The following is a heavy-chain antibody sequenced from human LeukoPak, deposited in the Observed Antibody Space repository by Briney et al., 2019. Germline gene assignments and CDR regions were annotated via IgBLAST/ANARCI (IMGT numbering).Heavy chain of an antibody. CDR1: GFTFSDYY. CDR2: VSVSGGNT. Sequence: GGSLRLSCAASGFTFSDYYMSWIRQAPGKGLEWVSTVSVSGGNTYYADSVQGRFTISRDNSKNTLSLQMNSLRAEDTAVYYCAKDIVGARNFDNWGQGTLVTVSS. J-gene: IGHJ4*02. V-gene: IGHV3-23*01. CDR3: AKDIVGARNFDN. D-gene: IGHD1-26*01.